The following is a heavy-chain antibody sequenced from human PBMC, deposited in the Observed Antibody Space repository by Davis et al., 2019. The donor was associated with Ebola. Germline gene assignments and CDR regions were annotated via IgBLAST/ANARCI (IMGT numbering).Heavy chain of an antibody. CDR3: ASDSSYNWFDP. CDR2: IKQDGSEK. Sequence: GGSLRLSCAASGFTFSSYWMSWVRQAPGKGLEWVANIKQDGSEKYYVDSVKGRFTISRDNAKNSLYLQMNSLRAEDTAVYYCASDSSYNWFDPWGQGTLVTVSS. V-gene: IGHV3-7*03. J-gene: IGHJ5*02. CDR1: GFTFSSYW.